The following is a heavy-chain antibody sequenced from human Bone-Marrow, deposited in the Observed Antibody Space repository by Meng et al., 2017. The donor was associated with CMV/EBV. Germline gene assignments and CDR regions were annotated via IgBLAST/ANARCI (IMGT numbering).Heavy chain of an antibody. CDR3: ARSWDIVVVPAALPPGGMAV. D-gene: IGHD2-2*02. CDR1: GYTFTSYG. CDR2: ISAYNGNT. V-gene: IGHV1-18*01. J-gene: IGHJ6*01. Sequence: ASVKVSCKASGYTFTSYGISWVRQAPGQGLEWMGWISAYNGNTNYAQKLQGRVTMTTDTSTSTAYMELRSLRSDDTAVYYCARSWDIVVVPAALPPGGMAVWGQGPTVTGSS.